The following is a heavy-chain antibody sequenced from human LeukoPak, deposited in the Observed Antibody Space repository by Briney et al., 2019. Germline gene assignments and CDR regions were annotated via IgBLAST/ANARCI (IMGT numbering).Heavy chain of an antibody. J-gene: IGHJ4*02. D-gene: IGHD6-13*01. V-gene: IGHV4-39*01. CDR3: ARWRRYSSSLYYFDY. CDR2: VYYSGST. CDR1: GGSISSSSYY. Sequence: SETLSLTCTVSGGSISSSSYYWGWIRQPPGKGLEWIGSVYYSGSTYYNPSLKSRVTISVDTSKNQFSLKLSSVTAADTAVYYCARWRRYSSSLYYFDYWGQGTLVTVSS.